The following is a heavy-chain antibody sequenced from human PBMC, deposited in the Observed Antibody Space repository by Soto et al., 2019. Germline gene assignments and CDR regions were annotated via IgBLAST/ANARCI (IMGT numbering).Heavy chain of an antibody. V-gene: IGHV3-23*01. Sequence: PGGSLRLSCAASGFTFNNYAMSWVRQAPGKGLEWVSTISGSGGSTYHADSVKGRFTISRDNSKNTLYLQMNSLRAEDTALYYCAKDGDIVVVPASRTYLDYWGRGT. CDR1: GFTFNNYA. J-gene: IGHJ4*02. D-gene: IGHD2-21*02. CDR3: AKDGDIVVVPASRTYLDY. CDR2: ISGSGGST.